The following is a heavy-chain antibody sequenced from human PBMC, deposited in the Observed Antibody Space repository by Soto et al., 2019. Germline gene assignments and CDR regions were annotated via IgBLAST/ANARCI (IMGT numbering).Heavy chain of an antibody. Sequence: QVQLVQSGAEVKKPGSSVKVSCKASGGTFSSYTISWVRQAPGQGLEWMGRIIPILGIANYAQKFKDRVRITADKCTSTAYMEMSSLRSEDTAVYSWASMTAGVVAAARGWFDPWGQGTLVTVSS. CDR1: GGTFSSYT. J-gene: IGHJ5*02. CDR2: IIPILGIA. V-gene: IGHV1-69*02. CDR3: ASMTAGVVAAARGWFDP. D-gene: IGHD2-15*01.